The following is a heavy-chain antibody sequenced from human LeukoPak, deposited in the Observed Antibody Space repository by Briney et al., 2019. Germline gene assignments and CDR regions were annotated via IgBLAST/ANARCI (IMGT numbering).Heavy chain of an antibody. D-gene: IGHD3-3*01. Sequence: GGTLRLSCAASAFTFSSYGMSWIRQAPGKGLEWVSAISGDGRDIFYADPVKGRFTISRDNAKNSLYLQMNSLRAEDTAVYYCARDGDYDFWSGYYTGFWYYYYYMDVWGKGTTVTVSS. V-gene: IGHV3-21*01. CDR3: ARDGDYDFWSGYYTGFWYYYYYMDV. CDR1: AFTFSSYG. J-gene: IGHJ6*03. CDR2: ISGDGRDI.